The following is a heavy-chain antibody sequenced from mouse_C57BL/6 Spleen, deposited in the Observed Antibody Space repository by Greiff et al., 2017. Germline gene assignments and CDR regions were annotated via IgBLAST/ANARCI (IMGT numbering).Heavy chain of an antibody. CDR1: GFTFTDYY. V-gene: IGHV7-3*01. Sequence: DVQLVESGGGLVQPGGSLSLSCAASGFTFTDYYMSWVRQPPGKALEWLGFIRNKANGYTTEYSASVKGRFTISRDNSQSILYIQMNALRAEDSATYYCARYGSSNWGPFDYWGQGTTLTVSS. D-gene: IGHD4-1*01. CDR3: ARYGSSNWGPFDY. CDR2: IRNKANGYTT. J-gene: IGHJ2*01.